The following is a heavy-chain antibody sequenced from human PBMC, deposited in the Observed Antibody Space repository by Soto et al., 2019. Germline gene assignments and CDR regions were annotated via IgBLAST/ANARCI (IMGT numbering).Heavy chain of an antibody. D-gene: IGHD2-2*01. J-gene: IGHJ5*02. CDR3: ARDKEGYCSSTSCYNWFDP. V-gene: IGHV4-4*02. CDR1: GGSISSSNW. Sequence: PSETLSLTCAVSGGSISSSNWWSWVRQPPGKGLEWIGEIYHSGSTNYNPSPKSRVTISVDKSKNQFSLKLSSVTAADTAVYYCARDKEGYCSSTSCYNWFDPWGQGTLVTVSS. CDR2: IYHSGST.